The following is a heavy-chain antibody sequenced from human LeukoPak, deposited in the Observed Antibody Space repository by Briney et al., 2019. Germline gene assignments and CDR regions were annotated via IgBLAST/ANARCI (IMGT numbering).Heavy chain of an antibody. J-gene: IGHJ1*01. CDR1: GFTFSSYA. CDR3: AKGGTGTIQD. D-gene: IGHD1/OR15-1a*01. CDR2: ISGSGGTT. V-gene: IGHV3-23*01. Sequence: GGSLRLSCAASGFTFSSYAMSWVRQAPGKGLELVSAISGSGGTTDYADSVKGRFTISRDNSKNTVYLQMNSLRAEDTTVYYCAKGGTGTIQDWGQGTLVTVSS.